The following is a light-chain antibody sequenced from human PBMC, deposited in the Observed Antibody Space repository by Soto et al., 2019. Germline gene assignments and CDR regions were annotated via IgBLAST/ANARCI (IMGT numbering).Light chain of an antibody. J-gene: IGLJ1*01. Sequence: QSVLTQPASVSGSPGQSITISCTGTSSDIGTYNYVSWYQQHPGKAPKLIIYEVSNRPLGVSNRFSGSKSGNTASLTIPGLQAEDEADYFCTSYTLTSALHVFGTGTKVAVL. V-gene: IGLV2-14*01. CDR1: SSDIGTYNY. CDR2: EVS. CDR3: TSYTLTSALHV.